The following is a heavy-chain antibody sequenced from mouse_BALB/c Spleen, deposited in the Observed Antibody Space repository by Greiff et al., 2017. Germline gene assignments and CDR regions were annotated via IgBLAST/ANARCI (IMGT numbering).Heavy chain of an antibody. CDR2: ISSGSSTI. V-gene: IGHV5-17*02. CDR3: ARGETHYYAMDY. CDR1: GFTFSSFG. J-gene: IGHJ4*01. Sequence: EVHLVESGGGLVQPGGSRKLSCAASGFTFSSFGMHWVRQAPEKGLEWVAYISSGSSTIYYADTVKGRFTISRDNPKNTLFLQMTSLRSEDTAMYYCARGETHYYAMDYWGQGTSVTVSS.